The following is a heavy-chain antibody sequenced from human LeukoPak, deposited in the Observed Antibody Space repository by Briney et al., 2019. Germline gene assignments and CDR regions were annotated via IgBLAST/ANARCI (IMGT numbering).Heavy chain of an antibody. CDR2: INHSGST. J-gene: IGHJ4*02. CDR1: GGSISSGGYS. D-gene: IGHD4-17*01. V-gene: IGHV4-30-2*01. Sequence: SQTLSLTCAVSGGSISSGGYSWSWIRQPPGKGLEWIVYINHSGSTNYNPSLKSRVTISVDTSKNQFSLKLSSVTAADTAVYYCARGSDYGDLRGFDYWGQGTLVTVSS. CDR3: ARGSDYGDLRGFDY.